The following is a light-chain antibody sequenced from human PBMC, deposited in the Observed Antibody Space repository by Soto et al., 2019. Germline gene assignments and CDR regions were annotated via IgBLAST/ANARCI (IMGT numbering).Light chain of an antibody. CDR2: LNSDGSH. CDR1: SGHSSYA. J-gene: IGLJ2*01. Sequence: QLVLTQSPSASASLGASVKLTCTLSSGHSSYATAWHQQQPEKGPRYLMKLNSDGSHNKGDGIPARFSGSSSGAERHLTISILQSEDEDDYYCQTWGTAIHDVVFGGGTKLTVL. V-gene: IGLV4-69*01. CDR3: QTWGTAIHDVV.